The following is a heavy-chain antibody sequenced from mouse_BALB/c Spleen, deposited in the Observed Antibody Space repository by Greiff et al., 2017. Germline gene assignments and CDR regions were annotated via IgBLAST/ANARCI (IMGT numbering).Heavy chain of an antibody. D-gene: IGHD2-3*01. CDR3: ARDGYY. V-gene: IGHV14-3*02. CDR2: IDPANGNT. J-gene: IGHJ4*01. Sequence: EVKLVESGAELVKPGASVKLSCTASGFNIKDTYMHWVKQRPEQGLEWIGRIDPANGNTKYDPKFQGKATITADTSSNTAYLQLSSLTSEDTAVYYCARDGYYWGQGTSVTVSS. CDR1: GFNIKDTY.